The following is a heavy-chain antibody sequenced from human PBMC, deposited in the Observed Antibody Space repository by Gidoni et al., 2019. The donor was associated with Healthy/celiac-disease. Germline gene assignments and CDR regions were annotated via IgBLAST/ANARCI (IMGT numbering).Heavy chain of an antibody. Sequence: QLQLQESGPGLVKPSETLSLTCTVSGGSIRSSSYYWGWIRQPPGKGLEWIGSIYYSGSTYYNPSLKSRVTISVDTSKNQFSLKLSSVTAADTAVYYCARQGDYYDSSGYLWWGQGTLVTVSS. CDR3: ARQGDYYDSSGYLW. J-gene: IGHJ4*02. V-gene: IGHV4-39*01. CDR2: IYYSGST. CDR1: GGSIRSSSYY. D-gene: IGHD3-22*01.